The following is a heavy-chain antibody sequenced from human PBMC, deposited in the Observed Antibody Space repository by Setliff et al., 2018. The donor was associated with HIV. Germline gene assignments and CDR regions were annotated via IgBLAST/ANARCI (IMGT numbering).Heavy chain of an antibody. CDR2: INAGNGNT. CDR3: ARPLTASYNFWGDAFAI. V-gene: IGHV1-3*01. D-gene: IGHD3-3*01. J-gene: IGHJ3*02. Sequence: ASVKVSCKASGYTFTDYAIYWMRQAPGQRLEWLGWINAGNGNTEYSQNFQGRVTMTRDTSPTTVYMELSSLRSEDTATYYCARPLTASYNFWGDAFAIWGQGTMITASS. CDR1: GYTFTDYA.